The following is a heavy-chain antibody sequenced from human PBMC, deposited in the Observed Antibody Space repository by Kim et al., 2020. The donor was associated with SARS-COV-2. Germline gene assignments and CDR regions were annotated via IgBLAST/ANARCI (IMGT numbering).Heavy chain of an antibody. D-gene: IGHD3-22*01. CDR1: GGSISSSSYY. Sequence: SETLSLTCTVSGGSISSSSYYWGWIRQPPGKGLEWIGSIYYSGSTYYNPSLESRVTISVDTSKNQFSLKLSSVTAADTAVYYCARRGMIVVAGAFDIWGQGTMVTVSS. J-gene: IGHJ3*02. CDR2: IYYSGST. V-gene: IGHV4-39*01. CDR3: ARRGMIVVAGAFDI.